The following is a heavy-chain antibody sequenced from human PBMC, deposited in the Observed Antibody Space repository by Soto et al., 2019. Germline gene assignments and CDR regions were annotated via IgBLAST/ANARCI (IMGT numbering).Heavy chain of an antibody. D-gene: IGHD1-7*01. J-gene: IGHJ6*02. V-gene: IGHV4-59*01. CDR1: GGSISSYY. CDR3: ARCITGTTYYYYYGMDV. Sequence: PSETLSLTSPVSGGSISSYYWSWIRQPPGKGLEWIGYIYYSGSTNYNPSLKSRVTISVDTSKDQFSLKLSSVTAADTAVYYCARCITGTTYYYYYGMDVWGQGTTVTVSS. CDR2: IYYSGST.